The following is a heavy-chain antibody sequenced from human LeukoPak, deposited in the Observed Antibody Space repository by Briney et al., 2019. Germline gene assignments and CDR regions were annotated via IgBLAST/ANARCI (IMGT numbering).Heavy chain of an antibody. CDR3: AKAPSVRYCSSTSCSHFDY. D-gene: IGHD2-2*01. J-gene: IGHJ4*02. Sequence: SLRLSCAASGFTFDDYAMHWVRQAPGKGLEWVSGISWNSGSIGYADSVKGRFTISRDNAKNSLYLQMNSLRAEDTALYYCAKAPSVRYCSSTSCSHFDYWGQGTLVTVSS. CDR2: ISWNSGSI. V-gene: IGHV3-9*01. CDR1: GFTFDDYA.